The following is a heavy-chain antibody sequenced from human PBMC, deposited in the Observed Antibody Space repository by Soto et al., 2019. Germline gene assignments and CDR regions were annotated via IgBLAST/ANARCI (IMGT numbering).Heavy chain of an antibody. D-gene: IGHD2-21*02. CDR2: IYYSGST. Sequence: TSETLSLTCTVSGGSISSGDYYWSWIRQPPGKGLEWIGYIYYSGSTYYNPSLKSRVTISVDTSKNQFSLKLSSVTAADTAVYYCARVERLAYCGGDCYSDAFDIWGQGTMVTVSS. CDR1: GGSISSGDYY. CDR3: ARVERLAYCGGDCYSDAFDI. V-gene: IGHV4-30-4*01. J-gene: IGHJ3*02.